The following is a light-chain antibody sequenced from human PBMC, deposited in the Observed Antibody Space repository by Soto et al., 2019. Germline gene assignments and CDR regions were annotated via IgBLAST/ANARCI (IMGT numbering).Light chain of an antibody. CDR2: VSS. V-gene: IGKV1-39*01. CDR3: QQTDSFPHT. CDR1: QNIGTY. Sequence: DLHMTQSPSSLSASVGDRVTITCRASQNIGTYLHWYQQKPGTAPKLLIYVSSSLQSGVPSRFSGSGTGTDFTLTISSLQPEDFAVYFCQQTDSFPHTFGQGTRLEI. J-gene: IGKJ2*01.